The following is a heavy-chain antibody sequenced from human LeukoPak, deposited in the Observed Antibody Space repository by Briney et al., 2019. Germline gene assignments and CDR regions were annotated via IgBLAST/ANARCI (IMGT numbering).Heavy chain of an antibody. CDR3: AKDGVRFLEWSAKTKGFDY. Sequence: GGSLRLSCAASGLTFSNVVMSWVRQPPGKGLEWVSSISESGGTTYYAASVEGRFTVSRDNSRNTLYLQMNSLRAEDTAVYYCAKDGVRFLEWSAKTKGFDYWGQGTLVTVSS. J-gene: IGHJ4*02. CDR1: GLTFSNVV. D-gene: IGHD3-3*01. CDR2: ISESGGTT. V-gene: IGHV3-23*01.